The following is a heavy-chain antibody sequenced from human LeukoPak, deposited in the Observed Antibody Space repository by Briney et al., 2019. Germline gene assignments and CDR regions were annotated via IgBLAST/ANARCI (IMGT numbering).Heavy chain of an antibody. CDR1: GGSLSRYY. CDR3: ARARYDILTGYSDDAFDI. Sequence: SETLSLTCTVPGGSLSRYYWCWIRQPAGKGLEWIGRIYSSGSTNYNPSLKSRVTMSVDTSKNQFSLKLSSVTAADTAMYYCARARYDILTGYSDDAFDIWGQGTMVTVSS. CDR2: IYSSGST. D-gene: IGHD3-9*01. J-gene: IGHJ3*02. V-gene: IGHV4-4*07.